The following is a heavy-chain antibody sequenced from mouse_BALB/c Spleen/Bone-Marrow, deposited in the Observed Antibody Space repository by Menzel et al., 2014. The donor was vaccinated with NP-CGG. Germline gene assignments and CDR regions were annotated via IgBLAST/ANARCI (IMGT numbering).Heavy chain of an antibody. CDR2: ITIGGGGS. CDR1: GFTFSSYA. V-gene: IGHV5-12-2*01. J-gene: IGHJ2*01. Sequence: EVNLVESGGGLAQPGGSLRLSCAASGFTFSSYAMSWVRQTPEKRLEWVAYITIGGGGSCYPDTVKGRFAISRDNAENTLYLQMSSLKSEDTAIYYCTRHGGGPDYFDHWGQGTTLIVSS. CDR3: TRHGGGPDYFDH.